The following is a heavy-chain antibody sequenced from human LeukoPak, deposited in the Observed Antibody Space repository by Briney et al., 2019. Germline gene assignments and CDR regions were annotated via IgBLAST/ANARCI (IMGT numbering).Heavy chain of an antibody. V-gene: IGHV1-8*01. Sequence: ASVKVSCKASGYTFTSYDINWVRQATGQGLEWMGWMNPNSGNTGYAQKFQGRVTMTRDTSMSTAYMELSSLTSEDMAVYYCARVRGVTIFGVEKYNWFDPWGQGTLVTVSS. J-gene: IGHJ5*02. CDR1: GYTFTSYD. D-gene: IGHD3-3*01. CDR2: MNPNSGNT. CDR3: ARVRGVTIFGVEKYNWFDP.